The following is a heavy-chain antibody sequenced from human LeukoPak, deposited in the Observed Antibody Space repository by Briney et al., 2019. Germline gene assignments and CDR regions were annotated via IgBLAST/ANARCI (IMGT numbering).Heavy chain of an antibody. CDR3: ARNINCGGDCYDAFDI. Sequence: SETLSLTCTVSGYSISSGYYWGWIRQPPGKGLEWIGSIYHSGSTYYNPSLKSRVTISVDTSKNQFSLKLSSVTAADTAVYYCARNINCGGDCYDAFDIWGQGTMVTVSS. D-gene: IGHD2-21*02. J-gene: IGHJ3*02. V-gene: IGHV4-38-2*02. CDR1: GYSISSGYY. CDR2: IYHSGST.